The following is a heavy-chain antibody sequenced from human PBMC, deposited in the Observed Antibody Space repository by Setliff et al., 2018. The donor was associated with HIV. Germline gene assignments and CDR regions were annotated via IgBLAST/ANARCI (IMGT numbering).Heavy chain of an antibody. CDR3: ARGYYNFWSGYVNWFDP. V-gene: IGHV4-34*01. J-gene: IGHJ5*02. CDR2: VNHNGGT. Sequence: SETLSLTCAVYGDSFSGSYWSWIRQSPGTGLEWIGEVNHNGGTNYNPSLKSRVVVSVDRSKNQFSLQLSSVTAADTAVYYCARGYYNFWSGYVNWFDPWGQGTLVTAPQ. CDR1: GDSFSGSY. D-gene: IGHD3-3*01.